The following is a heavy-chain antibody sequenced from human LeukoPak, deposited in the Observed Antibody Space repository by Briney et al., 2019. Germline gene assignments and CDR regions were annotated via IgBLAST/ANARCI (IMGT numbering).Heavy chain of an antibody. V-gene: IGHV3-15*01. CDR2: IKSKTDGRTT. D-gene: IGHD6-19*01. CDR3: TTAGYSSGWPPNY. CDR1: GFTFSNYW. Sequence: GGSLGLSCAASGFTFSNYWMNWVRQAPGKGLEWVGRIKSKTDGRTTDYAAPVKGRFTISRDDSKNTLYLQMTSLKTEDTAVYYCTTAGYSSGWPPNYWGQGTLVTVSS. J-gene: IGHJ4*02.